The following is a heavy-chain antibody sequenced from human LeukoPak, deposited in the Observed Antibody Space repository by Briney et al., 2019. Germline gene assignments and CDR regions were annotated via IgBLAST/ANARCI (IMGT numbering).Heavy chain of an antibody. CDR3: AREGYSSSFGY. Sequence: GASVKVSCKASGYTFTSYYMHWVRQAPVQGLEWMGIINPSGGSTSYAQKFQGRVTMTRDTSTSTVYMELSSLRSEDTAGYCCAREGYSSSFGYCGQGTLFTVSS. D-gene: IGHD6-6*01. CDR2: INPSGGST. V-gene: IGHV1-46*03. CDR1: GYTFTSYY. J-gene: IGHJ4*02.